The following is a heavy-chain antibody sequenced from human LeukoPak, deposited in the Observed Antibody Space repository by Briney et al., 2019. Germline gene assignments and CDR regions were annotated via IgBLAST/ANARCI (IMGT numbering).Heavy chain of an antibody. CDR2: IYFSGST. D-gene: IGHD3-10*01. J-gene: IGHJ4*02. CDR3: VSYYSNPGMFYNALDD. Sequence: SETLSLTCSVSGASISSSAHYWAWIRQPPGKGLEWVGSIYFSGSTYYNPSLKCRVFISVDTSKSQFSLRLASMAAADTAVYYCVSYYSNPGMFYNALDDWGQGTLVTVSS. CDR1: GASISSSAHY. V-gene: IGHV4-39*01.